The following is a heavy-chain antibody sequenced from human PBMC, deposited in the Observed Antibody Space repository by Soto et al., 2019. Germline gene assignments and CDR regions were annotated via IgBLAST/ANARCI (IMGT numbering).Heavy chain of an antibody. CDR1: GFTFSSYG. Sequence: QVQLVESGGGVVQPGRSLRLSCAASGFTFSSYGMHWVRQAPGKGLEWVAVIWYDGSNKYYADSVKGRFTISRDNSKNTPYLQMNSLRAEDTAVYYCARDRALRRGMDVWGQGTTVTVSS. D-gene: IGHD4-17*01. CDR3: ARDRALRRGMDV. J-gene: IGHJ6*02. CDR2: IWYDGSNK. V-gene: IGHV3-33*01.